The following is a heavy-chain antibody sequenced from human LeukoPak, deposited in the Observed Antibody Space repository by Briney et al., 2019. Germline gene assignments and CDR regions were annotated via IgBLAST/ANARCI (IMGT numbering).Heavy chain of an antibody. CDR1: GGSISSGGYY. D-gene: IGHD5-24*01. J-gene: IGHJ4*02. CDR2: IYYSGST. Sequence: SETLSLTCTVSGGSISSGGYYWSWIRQHPGKGLEWIGYIYYSGSTYYNPSLKSRVTISVDTSKNQFSLKLSSVTAADTAVYYCARGGREEMATISFDYWGQGTLVTVSS. V-gene: IGHV4-31*03. CDR3: ARGGREEMATISFDY.